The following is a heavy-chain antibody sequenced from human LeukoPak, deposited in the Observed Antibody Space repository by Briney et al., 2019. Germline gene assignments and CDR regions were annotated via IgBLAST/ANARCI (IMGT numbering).Heavy chain of an antibody. V-gene: IGHV4-59*12. CDR3: ARDSSGYYRIDY. CDR2: VFHSGST. Sequence: SETLSLTCTVSGGSISSYYWSWIRQPPGQGLEWIGYVFHSGSTNYNPSLKSRVTIAVDTSKNQFSLKLTSVTAADTAVYYCARDSSGYYRIDYWGQGTLVTVSS. CDR1: GGSISSYY. D-gene: IGHD3-22*01. J-gene: IGHJ4*02.